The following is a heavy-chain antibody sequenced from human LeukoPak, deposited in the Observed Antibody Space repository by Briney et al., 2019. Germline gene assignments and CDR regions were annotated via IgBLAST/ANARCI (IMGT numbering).Heavy chain of an antibody. CDR2: INQDGSQT. CDR3: ARDSSPRYSGYDWVY. Sequence: PGGSLRLSCTASGFAFSDYWMSWVRQAPGKGLEWMANINQDGSQTSYVDSVRGRFTVSRDNAKNSLYLQMNSLRADDTAVYYCARDSSPRYSGYDWVYWGRGTLVTVSS. CDR1: GFAFSDYW. V-gene: IGHV3-7*01. J-gene: IGHJ4*02. D-gene: IGHD5-12*01.